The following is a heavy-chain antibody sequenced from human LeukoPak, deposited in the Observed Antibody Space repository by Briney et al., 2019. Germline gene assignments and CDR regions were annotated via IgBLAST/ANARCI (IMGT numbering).Heavy chain of an antibody. V-gene: IGHV3-23*01. CDR3: AKGSIAAAGT. CDR1: GFTFNNYA. Sequence: PGGSLGLSCAASGFTFNNYAMSWVRQAPGKGLDWISGISSSGGTTYYADSVKGRFTISRDNSKNTLYLQMNSLRAEDTAIYYCAKGSIAAAGTWGQGTLVTVSS. CDR2: ISSSGGTT. D-gene: IGHD6-13*01. J-gene: IGHJ4*02.